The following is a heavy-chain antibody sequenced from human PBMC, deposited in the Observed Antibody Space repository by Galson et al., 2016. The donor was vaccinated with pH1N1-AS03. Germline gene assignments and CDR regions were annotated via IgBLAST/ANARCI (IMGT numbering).Heavy chain of an antibody. V-gene: IGHV4-61*09. J-gene: IGHJ4*02. CDR2: IFTSGST. CDR3: ARGKSAGYYSDY. D-gene: IGHD3-3*01. Sequence: LSLTCTVSGGSISSDSYYWSWIRQPAGKGLEWIGYIFTSGSTNYNPSLKSRLTISLDPSKNQFSLKLNSVTAADTAVYYCARGKSAGYYSDYWGQGTLVPVSS. CDR1: GGSISSDSYY.